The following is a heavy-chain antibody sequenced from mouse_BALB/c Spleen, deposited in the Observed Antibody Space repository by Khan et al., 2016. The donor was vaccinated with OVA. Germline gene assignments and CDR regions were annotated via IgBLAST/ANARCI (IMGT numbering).Heavy chain of an antibody. J-gene: IGHJ1*01. D-gene: IGHD1-2*01. CDR2: IHPSDSET. V-gene: IGHV1-61*01. Sequence: QVQLQQPGAELVRPGASVKLSCKASGYSLTSYWMNWVKQRPGQGLEWIGMIHPSDSETRLNQKLKDKAKLTVDRSSSTIYMQLSSPTSDDSAVYFCARGNTASYWYFAVWDAGTTVTVSS. CDR1: GYSLTSYW. CDR3: ARGNTASYWYFAV.